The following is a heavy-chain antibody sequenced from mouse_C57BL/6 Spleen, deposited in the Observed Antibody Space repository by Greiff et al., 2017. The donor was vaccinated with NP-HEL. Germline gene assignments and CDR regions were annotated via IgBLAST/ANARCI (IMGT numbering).Heavy chain of an antibody. Sequence: EVKVEESGPGLVKPSQSLSLTCSVTGYSITSGYYWNWIRQFPGNKLEWMGYISYDGSNNYNPSLTNRISITRDTSKNQFFLKLNSVTTEDTATYYCANNPYYGSSYGFAYWGQGTLVTVSA. V-gene: IGHV3-6*01. J-gene: IGHJ3*01. CDR2: ISYDGSN. D-gene: IGHD1-1*01. CDR3: ANNPYYGSSYGFAY. CDR1: GYSITSGYY.